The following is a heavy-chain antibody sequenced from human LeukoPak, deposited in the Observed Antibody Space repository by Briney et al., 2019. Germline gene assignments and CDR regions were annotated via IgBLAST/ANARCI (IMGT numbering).Heavy chain of an antibody. CDR3: ARVVVVVAATPTYYYMDV. CDR1: GFTFSSYS. D-gene: IGHD2-15*01. J-gene: IGHJ6*03. V-gene: IGHV3-21*01. CDR2: ISSSSSYI. Sequence: GGSLRLSCAASGFTFSSYSMNWVRQAPGKRLEWVSSISSSSSYIYYADSVKGRFTISRDNAKNSLYLQMNSLRAEDTAVYYCARVVVVVAATPTYYYMDVWGKGTTVTVSS.